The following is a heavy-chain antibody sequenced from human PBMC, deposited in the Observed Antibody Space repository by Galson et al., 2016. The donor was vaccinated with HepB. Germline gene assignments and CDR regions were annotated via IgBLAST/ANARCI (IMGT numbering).Heavy chain of an antibody. D-gene: IGHD5-24*01. V-gene: IGHV5-10-1*01. CDR1: GYSFTSYW. CDR3: ARLAPRACYNYGYYSAYGMAV. J-gene: IGHJ6*02. Sequence: QSGAEVTKPGESLRISCKGSGYSFTSYWISWVRQMPGEALEWMGMIDPSDSYTNYSPSFEGHVTISADKSIGTAYLQWNSLKASDTAMYYCARLAPRACYNYGYYSAYGMAVWGQGTTVTVSS. CDR2: IDPSDSYT.